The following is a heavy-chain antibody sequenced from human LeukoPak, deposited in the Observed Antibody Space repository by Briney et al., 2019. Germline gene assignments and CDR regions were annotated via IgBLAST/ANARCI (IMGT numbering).Heavy chain of an antibody. J-gene: IGHJ4*02. CDR2: TSYSEGT. CDR3: AAADWESFYFDS. Sequence: PSETLSLTCAVSGGSVSRGGYYWNWIRQHPGEGLEWIGFTSYSEGTYYNPSLMSRITISVDRSQNQFSLEMRDVTAADTAVYFCAAADWESFYFDSWGQGALVAVSS. V-gene: IGHV4-31*11. D-gene: IGHD1-26*01. CDR1: GGSVSRGGYY.